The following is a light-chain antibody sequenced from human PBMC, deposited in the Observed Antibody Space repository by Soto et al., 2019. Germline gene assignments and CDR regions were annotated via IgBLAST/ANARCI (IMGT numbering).Light chain of an antibody. J-gene: IGKJ4*01. CDR3: QQYHTLPIT. Sequence: DIQMTQSPSTLSASVGDRVTITCRASQSITRWLAWYQQKPGNAPKLLIFDTSDLETGVPSRFSGRGSGTDFTFTISSLQPEDVAAYYCQQYHTLPITFGGGTQV. V-gene: IGKV1-33*01. CDR1: QSITRW. CDR2: DTS.